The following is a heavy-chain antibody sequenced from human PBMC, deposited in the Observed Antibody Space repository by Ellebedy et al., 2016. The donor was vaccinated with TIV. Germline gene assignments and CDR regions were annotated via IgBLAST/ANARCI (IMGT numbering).Heavy chain of an antibody. V-gene: IGHV3-48*01. D-gene: IGHD4-17*01. CDR3: ARDLLEVTMKWYFDL. J-gene: IGHJ2*01. CDR2: ISSSSSTI. CDR1: GFTFSTYS. Sequence: PGGSLRLSCAASGFTFSTYSMNWVRQAPGKGLEWISYISSSSSTIYYTDSVKGRFTISRDNAKNSLYLQMNSLRAEDTAVYYCARDLLEVTMKWYFDLWGRGTLVTVSS.